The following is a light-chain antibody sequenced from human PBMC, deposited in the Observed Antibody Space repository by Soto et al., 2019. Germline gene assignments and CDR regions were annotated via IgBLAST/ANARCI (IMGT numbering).Light chain of an antibody. Sequence: EIVLTQSPATLSLSPGERATLSCRASQSVSSYLAWYQQKPGQAPRLLMSDASNRATGIPARFSGSGSGTDFTLTISSLEPEDFAVYYCQQRSNLPLTFGRGTQVEIK. CDR2: DAS. V-gene: IGKV3-11*01. CDR1: QSVSSY. CDR3: QQRSNLPLT. J-gene: IGKJ4*01.